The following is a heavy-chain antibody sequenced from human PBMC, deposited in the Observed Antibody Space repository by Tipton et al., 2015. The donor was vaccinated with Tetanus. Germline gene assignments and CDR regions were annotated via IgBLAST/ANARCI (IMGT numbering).Heavy chain of an antibody. J-gene: IGHJ4*02. CDR1: GDSVSGYY. CDR3: AGVTAQRTELYFDH. Sequence: LSLTCTVSGDSVSGYYWSWIRQPPGKGLEWIGYVYYTGSTSHNPSLKSRVTISMDRSKNQISLQLTSVTAADTAVYFCAGVTAQRTELYFDHWGQGTLVTVSS. CDR2: VYYTGST. D-gene: IGHD6-13*01. V-gene: IGHV4-59*02.